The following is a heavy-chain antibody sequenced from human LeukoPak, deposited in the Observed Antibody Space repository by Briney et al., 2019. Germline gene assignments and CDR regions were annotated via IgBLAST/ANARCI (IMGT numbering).Heavy chain of an antibody. J-gene: IGHJ4*02. D-gene: IGHD1-26*01. Sequence: SETLSLTCTVSGGSISNKYWSWIRQPPGKGLEWIGYIYYSGSTNYNPSLRSRVTILVDTSKNQFSLKLSSVTAADTAVYYCARAEGIGSYYDYWGQGTLVTVSS. CDR1: GGSISNKY. CDR3: ARAEGIGSYYDY. V-gene: IGHV4-59*01. CDR2: IYYSGST.